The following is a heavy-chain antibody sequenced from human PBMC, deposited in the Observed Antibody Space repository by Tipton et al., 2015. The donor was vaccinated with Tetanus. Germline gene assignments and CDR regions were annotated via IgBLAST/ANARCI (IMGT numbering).Heavy chain of an antibody. Sequence: LRLSCTVSGGSISSDAHYWSWIRQPPGKGLEWIAFIHHSGLAFSKPSLKSRVSISIDTSQNQFSLRLTSVTAADTAVYFCARNVYTVTNDAFDIWGHGTLVNVSS. CDR3: ARNVYTVTNDAFDI. D-gene: IGHD4-11*01. CDR2: IHHSGLA. CDR1: GGSISSDAHY. V-gene: IGHV4-30-4*01. J-gene: IGHJ3*02.